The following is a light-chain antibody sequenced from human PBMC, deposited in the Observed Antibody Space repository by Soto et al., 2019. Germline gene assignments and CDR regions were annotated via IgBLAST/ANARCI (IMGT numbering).Light chain of an antibody. CDR2: TAS. V-gene: IGKV1-39*01. CDR3: QQGYSRPRA. Sequence: DIPMTQSPSSLSASVGDRVTITCRASQSISSDLNWYQQKPGKAPNLLIYTASNLESGVPSRFSGRGSGTDFTLTITSLQPEDFATYFCQQGYSRPRAFGQGTKVEIK. CDR1: QSISSD. J-gene: IGKJ1*01.